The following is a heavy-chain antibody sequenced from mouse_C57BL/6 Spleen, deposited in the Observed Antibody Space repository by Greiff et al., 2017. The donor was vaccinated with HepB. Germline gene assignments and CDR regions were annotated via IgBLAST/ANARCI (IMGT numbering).Heavy chain of an antibody. CDR1: GFTFSDFY. J-gene: IGHJ4*01. D-gene: IGHD1-1*01. V-gene: IGHV7-1*01. CDR3: ARDNYRDYAMDY. Sequence: EVHLVESGGGLVQSGRSLRLSCATSGFTFSDFYMEWVRQAPGKGLEWIAASRNKANDYTTEYSASVKGRFIVSRDTSQSILYLQMNALRAEDTAIYYCARDNYRDYAMDYWGQGTSVTVSS. CDR2: SRNKANDYTT.